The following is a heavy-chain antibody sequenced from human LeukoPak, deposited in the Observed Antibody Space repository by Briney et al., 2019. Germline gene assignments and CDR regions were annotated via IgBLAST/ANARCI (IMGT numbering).Heavy chain of an antibody. CDR3: ARSKSPEYYYDSSGYSHSFDY. V-gene: IGHV1-69*13. D-gene: IGHD3-22*01. J-gene: IGHJ4*02. CDR2: IIPIFGTA. Sequence: SVKVSCKASGGTFSSYAISWVRQAPGQGLEWMGGIIPIFGTANYAQKFQGRVTITADESTSTAYMELSSLRSEDTAVYYCARSKSPEYYYDSSGYSHSFDYWGQGTLVTVSS. CDR1: GGTFSSYA.